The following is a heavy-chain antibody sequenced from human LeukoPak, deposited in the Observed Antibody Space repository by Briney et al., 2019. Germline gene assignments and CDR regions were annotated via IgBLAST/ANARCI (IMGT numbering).Heavy chain of an antibody. CDR2: IHYSGNT. D-gene: IGHD3-16*01. CDR3: ARHESYANALHI. CDR1: GGSINSFY. J-gene: IGHJ3*02. Sequence: SETLSLTCTVSGGSINSFYWSWIRQPPGKGLEWIGSIHYSGNTNYNPSLKGRVTISVDTSNNQFSLWLSSVIAADTAMYYCARHESYANALHIWGQGTMVAVSS. V-gene: IGHV4-59*08.